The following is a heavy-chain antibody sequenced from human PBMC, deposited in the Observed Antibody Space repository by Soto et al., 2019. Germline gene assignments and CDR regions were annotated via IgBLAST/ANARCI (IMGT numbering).Heavy chain of an antibody. V-gene: IGHV3-33*01. CDR3: ARDPRLYCGGDCPGGMDV. CDR1: GFTFSSYG. J-gene: IGHJ6*02. Sequence: QVQLVESGGGVVQPGRSLRLSCAASGFTFSSYGMHWVRQAPGKGLEWVAVIWYDGSNKYYADSVKGRFTISRDNSKNTRYLQMNSLRAEDTAVYYCARDPRLYCGGDCPGGMDVWGQGTTVTVSS. D-gene: IGHD2-21*02. CDR2: IWYDGSNK.